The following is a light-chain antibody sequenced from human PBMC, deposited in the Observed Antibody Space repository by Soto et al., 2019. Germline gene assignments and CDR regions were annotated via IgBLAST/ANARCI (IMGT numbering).Light chain of an antibody. CDR1: SSDVGGYNY. CDR2: EVN. J-gene: IGLJ3*02. V-gene: IGLV2-8*01. Sequence: QSVLTQPPSASGSPGQSVTISCTGTSSDVGGYNYVSWYQQHPGKAPKLMIFEVNKRPSGVPDRFSGSKSGNTASLTVSGLQADDEADYYCCSYAGSNNVVFGGGTQLTVL. CDR3: CSYAGSNNVV.